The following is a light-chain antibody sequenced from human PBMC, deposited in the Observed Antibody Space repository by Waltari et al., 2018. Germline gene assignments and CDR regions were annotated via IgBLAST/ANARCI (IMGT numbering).Light chain of an antibody. CDR2: QGT. V-gene: IGLV2-23*01. CDR3: CSYAGTWL. Sequence: QSALTQPASMSASPGQSITISCTATNNDVGTYDLVSWYQPHPGRAPKLLIFQGTKRPSEVSGRFSGSKFADTASLTISGLQPEDEADYYCCSYAGTWLFGGGTKVTVL. CDR1: NNDVGTYDL. J-gene: IGLJ3*02.